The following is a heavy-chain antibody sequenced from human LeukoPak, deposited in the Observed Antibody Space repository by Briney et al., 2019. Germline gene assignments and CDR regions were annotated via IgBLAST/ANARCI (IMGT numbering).Heavy chain of an antibody. D-gene: IGHD1-26*01. CDR1: GGSISSSSYY. J-gene: IGHJ4*02. CDR3: AKPSGSYSKRFDY. CDR2: INHSGSA. V-gene: IGHV4-39*07. Sequence: PSETLSLTCTVSGGSISSSSYYWGWIRQPPGKGLEWIGEINHSGSANYNPSLKSRVTISVDTSKNQFSLKLSSVTAADTAVYYCAKPSGSYSKRFDYWGQGTLVTVSS.